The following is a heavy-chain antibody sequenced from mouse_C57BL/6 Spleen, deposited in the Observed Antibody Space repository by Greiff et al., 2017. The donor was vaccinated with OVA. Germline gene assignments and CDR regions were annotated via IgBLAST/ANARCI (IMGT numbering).Heavy chain of an antibody. D-gene: IGHD1-1*01. Sequence: QVQLKQSGAELMKPGASVKLSCKATGYTFTGYWIEWVKQRPGHGLEWIGEILPGSGSTNYNEKFKGKATFTADTSSNTAYMQLSSLTTEDSAIYYCARGEVITTVVAPDYAMDYWGQGTSVTVSS. CDR2: ILPGSGST. V-gene: IGHV1-9*01. CDR1: GYTFTGYW. J-gene: IGHJ4*01. CDR3: ARGEVITTVVAPDYAMDY.